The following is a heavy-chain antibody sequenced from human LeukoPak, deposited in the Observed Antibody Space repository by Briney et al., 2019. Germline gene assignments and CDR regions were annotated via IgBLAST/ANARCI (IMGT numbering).Heavy chain of an antibody. D-gene: IGHD6-6*01. V-gene: IGHV3-11*01. J-gene: IGHJ4*02. CDR3: GRARGPCTA. CDR1: GLIFSDYD. CDR2: IDTSSSTI. Sequence: PGGSLRLSCAASGLIFSDYDMTWIRQAPGKGLEWISYIDTSSSTIYYADSVKGRFTISRDNAKNSLFLQMNRLRAEETAVYYCGRARGPCTAWAQGTLVTVSS.